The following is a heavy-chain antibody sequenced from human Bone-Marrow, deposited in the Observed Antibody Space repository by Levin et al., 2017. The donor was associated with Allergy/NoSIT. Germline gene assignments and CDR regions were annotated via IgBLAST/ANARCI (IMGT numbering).Heavy chain of an antibody. Sequence: PGGSLRLSCAASGFTFSSYGMHWVRQAPGKGLEWVAVISYDGSNKYYADSVKGRFTISRDNSKNTLYLQMNSLRAEDTAVYYCAKDVLGATHLPDYWGQGTLVTVSS. V-gene: IGHV3-30*18. CDR1: GFTFSSYG. D-gene: IGHD1-26*01. J-gene: IGHJ4*02. CDR3: AKDVLGATHLPDY. CDR2: ISYDGSNK.